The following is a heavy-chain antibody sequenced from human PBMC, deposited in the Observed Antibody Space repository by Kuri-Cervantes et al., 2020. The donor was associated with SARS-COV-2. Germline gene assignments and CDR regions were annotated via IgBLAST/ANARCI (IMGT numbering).Heavy chain of an antibody. CDR1: GFSISDRAYW. CDR3: ARDHGVLRFLEWLSINYFDF. V-gene: IGHV3-7*01. CDR2: IKQDGSEK. J-gene: IGHJ4*02. Sequence: GGSLRLSCTASGFSISDRAYWMTWVRQAPGKGLEWVANIKQDGSEKYYVDSVKGRFTISRDNAKNSLYLQMNSLRAEDTAVYYCARDHGVLRFLEWLSINYFDFWGQGTLVTVSS. D-gene: IGHD3-3*01.